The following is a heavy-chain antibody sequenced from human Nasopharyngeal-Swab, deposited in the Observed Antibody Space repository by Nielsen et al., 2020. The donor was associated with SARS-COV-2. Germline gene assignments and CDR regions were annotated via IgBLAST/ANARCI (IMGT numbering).Heavy chain of an antibody. D-gene: IGHD3-3*01. CDR3: ARSRARIQYDSWSGYYYYGMDV. CDR2: IIPIFGTA. Sequence: WVRQAPGQGLEWMGGIIPIFGTANYAQKFQGRVTITADESTSTAYMELSSLRSEDTAVYYCARSRARIQYDSWSGYYYYGMDVWGQGTTVTVSS. V-gene: IGHV1-69*01. J-gene: IGHJ6*02.